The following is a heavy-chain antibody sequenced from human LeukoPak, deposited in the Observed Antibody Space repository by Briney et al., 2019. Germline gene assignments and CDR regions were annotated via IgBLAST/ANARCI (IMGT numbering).Heavy chain of an antibody. Sequence: AGGSLRLSCVASGFNFNNNWMAWVRQAPGKGPELVAHINHDGHHTGYVDSVKGRFTISRDNAKSSLYLQLNSLRAEDTAMYYCAKYLSRAFDCWGQGSMITVSS. CDR2: INHDGHHT. V-gene: IGHV3-7*01. D-gene: IGHD2/OR15-2a*01. J-gene: IGHJ4*02. CDR3: AKYLSRAFDC. CDR1: GFNFNNNW.